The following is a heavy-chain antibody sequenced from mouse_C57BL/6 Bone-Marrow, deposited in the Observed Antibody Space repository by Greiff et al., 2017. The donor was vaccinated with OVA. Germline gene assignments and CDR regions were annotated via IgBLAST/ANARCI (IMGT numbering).Heavy chain of an antibody. CDR1: GFTFSDYG. J-gene: IGHJ4*01. CDR3: AREYYGSSYDYYAMDY. D-gene: IGHD1-1*01. V-gene: IGHV5-17*01. CDR2: ISSGSSTI. Sequence: EVTLMESGGGLVKPGGSLKLSCAASGFTFSDYGMHWVRQAPEKGLEWVAYISSGSSTIYYADPVKGRFTTSSDNAKNTLFLQMTSLRAEDTAMYYCAREYYGSSYDYYAMDYWGQGTSVTVSS.